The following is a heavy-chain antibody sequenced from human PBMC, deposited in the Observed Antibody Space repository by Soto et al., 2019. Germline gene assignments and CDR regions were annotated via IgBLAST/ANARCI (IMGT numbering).Heavy chain of an antibody. Sequence: GLSMRLSCAASGFTLSNYGMHWVRQAPGKGLEWVAVISYDGDSKYYADSVKGRFTISRDNSMSTLYLQMNSLRAEDTAIYYCAKDIALVRGVIIDVDVWGQGTTVTVSS. V-gene: IGHV3-30*18. CDR2: ISYDGDSK. D-gene: IGHD3-10*01. CDR1: GFTLSNYG. CDR3: AKDIALVRGVIIDVDV. J-gene: IGHJ6*02.